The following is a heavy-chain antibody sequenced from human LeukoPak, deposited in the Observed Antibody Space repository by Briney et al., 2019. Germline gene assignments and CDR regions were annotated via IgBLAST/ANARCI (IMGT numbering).Heavy chain of an antibody. Sequence: SVKVSCKASGGTFSSYTISWVRHAPGQGLEWMGRIIPILGIANYAQKFQGRVTITADKSTSTAYMELSSLRSEDTAVYYCARGIDSSGVDYWGQGTLVTVSS. D-gene: IGHD6-19*01. V-gene: IGHV1-69*02. CDR3: ARGIDSSGVDY. CDR2: IIPILGIA. J-gene: IGHJ4*02. CDR1: GGTFSSYT.